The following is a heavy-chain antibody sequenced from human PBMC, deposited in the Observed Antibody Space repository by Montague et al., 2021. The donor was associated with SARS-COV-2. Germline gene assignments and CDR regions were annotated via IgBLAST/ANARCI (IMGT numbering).Heavy chain of an antibody. V-gene: IGHV4-31*03. D-gene: IGHD5-18*01. CDR2: VYYSGST. CDR3: AREGGRIQLWLRGDDAFNI. Sequence: TLSLTCTVSGGSISDGGYSWTWIRQHPGKCLEWIGYVYYSGSTFYNPSLKSRITISVDTSKNQFSLKLSSVTAADTAVYYCAREGGRIQLWLRGDDAFNIWGQGTLVTVSS. CDR1: GGSISDGGYS. J-gene: IGHJ3*02.